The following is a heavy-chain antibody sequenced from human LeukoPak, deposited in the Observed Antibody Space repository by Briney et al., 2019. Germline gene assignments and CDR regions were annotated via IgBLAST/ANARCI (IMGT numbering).Heavy chain of an antibody. V-gene: IGHV3-74*01. Sequence: GGSLRLSCVASGFTFSSYWMHWVRQAPGKGLEWVSRIDFETDTTTYAGSVKGRFTISRDNTKNTLYLQMYSLRDEDAAVYYCVRAGSGFDYWGQGTLVTVTS. CDR3: VRAGSGFDY. D-gene: IGHD2-15*01. CDR1: GFTFSSYW. J-gene: IGHJ4*02. CDR2: IDFETDTT.